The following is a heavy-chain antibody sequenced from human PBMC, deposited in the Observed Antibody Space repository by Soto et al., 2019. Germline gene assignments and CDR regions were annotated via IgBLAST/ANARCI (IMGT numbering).Heavy chain of an antibody. V-gene: IGHV1-69*01. CDR2: VIPILGTA. CDR3: ARRGHPGH. Sequence: QVQLVQSGAEVKKPGSSVKVSCTASGGSLRNSVISWVRQAPAQRLEWMGGVIPILGTANYAQKFQGRVTMNADEATSTAYMDLSSLSPDDTAVYYCARRGHPGHWGPGTLVIVSS. CDR1: GGSLRNSV. J-gene: IGHJ4*02.